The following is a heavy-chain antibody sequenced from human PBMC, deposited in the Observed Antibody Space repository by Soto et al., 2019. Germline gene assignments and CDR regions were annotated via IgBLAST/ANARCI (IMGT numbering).Heavy chain of an antibody. CDR2: INSDGSST. Sequence: GGSLRLSCAASGFTFSSYWMHWVRQAPGKGLVWVSRINSDGSSTSYADSVKGRFTISRDNAKNTLYLQMNSLRAEDTAVYYCASHPITMVRGVIPPSDYWGQGTLVTVSS. CDR1: GFTFSSYW. D-gene: IGHD3-10*01. J-gene: IGHJ4*02. V-gene: IGHV3-74*01. CDR3: ASHPITMVRGVIPPSDY.